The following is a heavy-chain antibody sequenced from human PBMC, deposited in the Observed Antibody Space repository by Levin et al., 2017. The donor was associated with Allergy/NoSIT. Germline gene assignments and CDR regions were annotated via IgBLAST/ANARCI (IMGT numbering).Heavy chain of an antibody. V-gene: IGHV4-59*01. CDR1: GGSISSYY. CDR3: ARDHYDDYGGGGFDI. J-gene: IGHJ3*02. Sequence: SETLSLTCTVSGGSISSYYWNWIRQPPGKGLEWIGYIYYSGSTNYNPSLKSRVTISVDTSKNQFSLKLSSVTAADTAVYYCARDHYDDYGGGGFDIWGQGTMVAVSS. CDR2: IYYSGST. D-gene: IGHD4-17*01.